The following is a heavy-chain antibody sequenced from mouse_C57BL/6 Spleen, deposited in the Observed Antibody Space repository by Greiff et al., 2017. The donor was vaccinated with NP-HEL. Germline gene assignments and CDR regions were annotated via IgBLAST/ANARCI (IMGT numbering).Heavy chain of an antibody. D-gene: IGHD2-3*01. CDR3: ARWIYDGYFDY. Sequence: VQLQQPGAELVRPGSSVKLSCKASGYTFTSYWMHWVKQRPIQGLEWIGNIDPSDSATHYNQQFKDKATLTVDKSSSTAYMQLRSLTSEDSAVYYCARWIYDGYFDYWGQGTTLTVSS. CDR1: GYTFTSYW. J-gene: IGHJ2*01. CDR2: IDPSDSAT. V-gene: IGHV1-52*01.